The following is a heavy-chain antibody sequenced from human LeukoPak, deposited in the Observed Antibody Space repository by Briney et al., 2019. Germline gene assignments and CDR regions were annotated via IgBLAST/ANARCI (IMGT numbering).Heavy chain of an antibody. Sequence: PGGSLRLSCAASGFTFEDYAMNWVRQVPGKGLEWVALISRNGDSTFYADSVKGRFIISRDNSKNSLYLQMNSLRPEATALYYCARGGGPYYYMDVWGKGTTVTVSS. V-gene: IGHV3-43D*03. J-gene: IGHJ6*03. D-gene: IGHD2-15*01. CDR2: ISRNGDST. CDR3: ARGGGPYYYMDV. CDR1: GFTFEDYA.